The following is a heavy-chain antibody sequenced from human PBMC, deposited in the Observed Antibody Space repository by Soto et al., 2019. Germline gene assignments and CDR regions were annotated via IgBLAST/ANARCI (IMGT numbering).Heavy chain of an antibody. CDR2: IYYSGST. CDR3: ARGRGSYFDGSGFYLNY. Sequence: PSETLSLTCTVSGGSINSYYWSWIRQPPGKGLEWIGYIYYSGSTNSNPSLKSRVTISVDTSKNQFSLNLTSVTAADTAVYYRARGRGSYFDGSGFYLNYWGQGTLVTVSS. V-gene: IGHV4-59*01. D-gene: IGHD3-22*01. CDR1: GGSINSYY. J-gene: IGHJ4*02.